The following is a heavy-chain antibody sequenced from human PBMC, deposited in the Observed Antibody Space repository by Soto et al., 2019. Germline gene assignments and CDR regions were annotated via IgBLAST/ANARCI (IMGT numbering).Heavy chain of an antibody. CDR3: AKDPSSGWYASSYFDY. J-gene: IGHJ4*02. CDR2: ISYDGSNK. CDR1: GFTFSSYG. V-gene: IGHV3-30*18. Sequence: LRLSCAASGFTFSSYGMHWVRQAPGKGLEWVAVISYDGSNKYYADSVKGRFTISRDNSKNTLYLQMNSLRAEDTAVYYCAKDPSSGWYASSYFDYWGQGTLVTVSS. D-gene: IGHD6-19*01.